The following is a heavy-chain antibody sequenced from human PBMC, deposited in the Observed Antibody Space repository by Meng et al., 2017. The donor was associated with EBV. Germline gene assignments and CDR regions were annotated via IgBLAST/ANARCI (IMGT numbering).Heavy chain of an antibody. Sequence: EVQLVESGGGLVKPGESLKLSLSACEFTFTSAWMNWVRQAPGKGLEWVGRIRSQVDGRTADYSAPVKGRFTISRDDSKHTLYLQMNSLKIEDSAVYYCTTDEGGSRFWGQGTLVTVSS. CDR3: TTDEGGSRF. CDR1: EFTFTSAW. J-gene: IGHJ4*02. D-gene: IGHD1-26*01. V-gene: IGHV3-15*01. CDR2: IRSQVDGRTA.